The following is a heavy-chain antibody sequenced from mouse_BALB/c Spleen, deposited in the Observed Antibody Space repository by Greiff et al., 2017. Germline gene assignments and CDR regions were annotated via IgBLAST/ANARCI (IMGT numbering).Heavy chain of an antibody. V-gene: IGHV1-14*01. CDR3: ARFTTASWFAY. CDR2: INPYNDGT. Sequence: VHVKQSGPGLVKPGASVKMSCKASGYTFTSYVMHWVKQKPGQGLEWIGYINPYNDGTKYNEKFKGKATLTSDKSSSTAYMELSSLTSEDSAVYYCARFTTASWFAYWGQGTLVTVSA. CDR1: GYTFTSYV. J-gene: IGHJ3*01. D-gene: IGHD1-2*01.